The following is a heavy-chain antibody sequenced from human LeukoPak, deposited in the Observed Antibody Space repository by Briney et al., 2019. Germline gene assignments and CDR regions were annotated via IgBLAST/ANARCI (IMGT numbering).Heavy chain of an antibody. Sequence: GGSLRLSCTASGFTFSDAWMSWVRQAPGKGLEWVGHVKSKIDGGSADYSASVKGRFTISRDDSKNTAYLQMNSLKTEDTAVYYCTTYYYDSSGYYHAFDIWGQGTMVTVSS. CDR1: GFTFSDAW. D-gene: IGHD3-22*01. CDR2: VKSKIDGGSA. J-gene: IGHJ3*02. CDR3: TTYYYDSSGYYHAFDI. V-gene: IGHV3-15*01.